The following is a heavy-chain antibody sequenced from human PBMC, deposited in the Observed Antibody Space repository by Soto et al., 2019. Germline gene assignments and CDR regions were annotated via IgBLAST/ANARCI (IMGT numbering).Heavy chain of an antibody. CDR3: ARDLGEARIYYYGMDV. V-gene: IGHV1-18*01. Sequence: VASVKVSCKASGYTFTSYGISWVRQAPGQGLEWMGWISAYNGNTNYAQKLQGRVTMTTDTSTSTAYMELRSLRSDDTAVYYCARDLGEARIYYYGMDVWGQGTTVTVSS. CDR2: ISAYNGNT. CDR1: GYTFTSYG. D-gene: IGHD2-15*01. J-gene: IGHJ6*02.